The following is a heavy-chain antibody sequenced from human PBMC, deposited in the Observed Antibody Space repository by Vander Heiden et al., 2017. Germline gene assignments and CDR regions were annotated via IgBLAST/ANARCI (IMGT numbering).Heavy chain of an antibody. CDR3: TTGGSYSAFDI. D-gene: IGHD1-26*01. Sequence: EVQLVESGGGLVKPWGSLRLSCAVPGFPFTHPWMSWVRQAAGKGLEWVGRIKSKAEGGATDYAAPVKGRFTISRDDSENTVYLQMNSLKSEDTAVYYCTTGGSYSAFDIWGQGTMVTVSS. CDR1: GFPFTHPW. V-gene: IGHV3-15*01. J-gene: IGHJ3*02. CDR2: IKSKAEGGAT.